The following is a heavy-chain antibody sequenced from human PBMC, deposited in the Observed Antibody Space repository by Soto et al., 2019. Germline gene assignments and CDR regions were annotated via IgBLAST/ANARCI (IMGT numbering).Heavy chain of an antibody. CDR1: GFSFRDYY. CDR2: ISSSSSYT. Sequence: GESLKISCAASGFSFRDYYMSWIRQAPGKGLEWVSYISSSSSYTNYADSVKGRFTISRDNAKNSLYLQMNSLRAEDTAVYYCARDLGSDYWGQGTLVTVSS. CDR3: ARDLGSDY. V-gene: IGHV3-11*06. J-gene: IGHJ4*02.